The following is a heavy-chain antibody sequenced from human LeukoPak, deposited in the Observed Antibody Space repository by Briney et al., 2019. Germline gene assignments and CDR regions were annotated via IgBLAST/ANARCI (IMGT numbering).Heavy chain of an antibody. Sequence: ASVKVSCKASGYTFTDYYMHWVRQAPGLGLEWMGWINPNSGGTIYAQKFQDRVTMTWDTSISTAYMELSRLRFGDTAVYYCARDRGLTADLCETPDYWGQGTLVTVSS. V-gene: IGHV1-2*02. CDR2: INPNSGGT. J-gene: IGHJ4*02. CDR3: ARDRGLTADLCETPDY. D-gene: IGHD7-27*01. CDR1: GYTFTDYY.